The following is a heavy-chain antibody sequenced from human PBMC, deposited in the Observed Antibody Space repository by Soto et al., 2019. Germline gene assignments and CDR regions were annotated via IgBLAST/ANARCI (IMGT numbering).Heavy chain of an antibody. Sequence: SVSSGRFYWSWIRQPPGKGLEWIGYIYYSGSTKYNSSLRSRVTISVDTSKNQFSLKLTSVTAADTAVYYCARSGSGSGWLGGQGTLVTVSS. J-gene: IGHJ4*02. V-gene: IGHV4-61*01. CDR1: SVSSGRFY. D-gene: IGHD6-19*01. CDR2: IYYSGST. CDR3: ARSGSGSGWL.